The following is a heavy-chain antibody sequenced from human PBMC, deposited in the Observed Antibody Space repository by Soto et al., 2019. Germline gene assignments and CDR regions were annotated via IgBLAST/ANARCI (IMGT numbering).Heavy chain of an antibody. J-gene: IGHJ6*02. V-gene: IGHV1-18*01. D-gene: IGHD3-10*01. CDR2: ISAYNGNT. CDR1: GYTFTSYG. CDR3: ARDRGMVRGVISYYYYYGMDV. Sequence: GASVKVSCKASGYTFTSYGISRVRQAPGQGLEWMGWISAYNGNTNYAQKLQGRVTMTTDTSTSTAYMELRSLRSDDTAVYYCARDRGMVRGVISYYYYYGMDVWGQGTTVTVSS.